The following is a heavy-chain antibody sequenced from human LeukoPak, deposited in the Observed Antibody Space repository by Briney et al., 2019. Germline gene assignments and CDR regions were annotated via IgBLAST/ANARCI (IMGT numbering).Heavy chain of an antibody. Sequence: PGGSLRLSCAASGFTFSSYAMSWVRQAPGKGLEWVSAISGSGGSTYYADSVKGRFTISRDNSKNTLYLQMNSLRAEDTAVYYCAKSLRYFDWLSDSRSAFDYWGQGTLVTVSS. CDR3: AKSLRYFDWLSDSRSAFDY. CDR2: ISGSGGST. V-gene: IGHV3-23*01. J-gene: IGHJ4*02. D-gene: IGHD3-9*01. CDR1: GFTFSSYA.